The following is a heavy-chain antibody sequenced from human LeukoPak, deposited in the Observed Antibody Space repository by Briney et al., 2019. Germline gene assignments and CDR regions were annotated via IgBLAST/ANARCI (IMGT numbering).Heavy chain of an antibody. CDR1: GFTFSSYA. D-gene: IGHD3-22*01. CDR3: ATVTYYYDSSGYYFDY. J-gene: IGHJ4*02. CDR2: ISYDGSKK. Sequence: GGSLRLSCAASGFTFSSYAMRWVRQAPGKGLEWVAVISYDGSKKYYADSVKGRFTVSRDNSKNTLYLQMNSLRAEDTAVYSCATVTYYYDSSGYYFDYWGQGTLVTVSS. V-gene: IGHV3-30*04.